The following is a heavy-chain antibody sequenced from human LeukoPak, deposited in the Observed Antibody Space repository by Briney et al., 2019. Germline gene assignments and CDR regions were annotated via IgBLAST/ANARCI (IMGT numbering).Heavy chain of an antibody. Sequence: ASVKVSCKASGYTFTGYYMHRVRQAPGQGLEWMGWINPNSGDTNYAQKFQGRVTMTRDTSISTAYMELSRLRSDDTTVYYCARSPELWDFWSGYYEYYFDYWGQGTLVTVSS. CDR3: ARSPELWDFWSGYYEYYFDY. CDR2: INPNSGDT. V-gene: IGHV1-2*02. J-gene: IGHJ4*02. CDR1: GYTFTGYY. D-gene: IGHD3-3*01.